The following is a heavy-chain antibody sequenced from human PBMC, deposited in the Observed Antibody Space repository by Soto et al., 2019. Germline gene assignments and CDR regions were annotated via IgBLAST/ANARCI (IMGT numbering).Heavy chain of an antibody. D-gene: IGHD2-2*01. CDR2: ISAYNGNT. CDR1: GYTFTSYG. V-gene: IGHV1-18*04. J-gene: IGHJ6*02. CDR3: ARDEVYCSSTSCYYYYYGMDV. Sequence: QVQLVPSGAEVKKPGASVKVSCKASGYTFTSYGISWVRQAPGQGLEWMGWISAYNGNTNYAQKLQGRVTMTTDTSTSTAYMELRSLRSDDTAVYYCARDEVYCSSTSCYYYYYGMDVWGQGTTVTVSS.